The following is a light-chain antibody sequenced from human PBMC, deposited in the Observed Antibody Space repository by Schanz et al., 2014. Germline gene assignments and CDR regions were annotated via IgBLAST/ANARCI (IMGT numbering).Light chain of an antibody. CDR3: QTWGTDSWV. V-gene: IGLV4-69*01. CDR1: SGHSNYA. CDR2: VNSDGSH. J-gene: IGLJ3*02. Sequence: QLVLTQSPSASASLGASVKLTCTLSSGHSNYAIAWHQQQPEKGPRFLMRVNSDGSHIKGDGIPDRFSGSSSGAERYVTISSLQSEDEADYYCQTWGTDSWVFGGGTKVHRP.